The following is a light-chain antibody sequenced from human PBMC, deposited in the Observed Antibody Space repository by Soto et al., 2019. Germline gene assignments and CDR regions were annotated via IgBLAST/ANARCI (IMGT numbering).Light chain of an antibody. Sequence: QSVLTQPPSASGTPGQRVTISCSGSTSNLGSNFVYWYQQVPGAAPKLLISRNDQRPSGVPDRFSGSKSGTSASLAISGLRSEDEADYHCAAWDDSLSGVGFGGGTKVTVL. V-gene: IGLV1-47*01. J-gene: IGLJ3*02. CDR3: AAWDDSLSGVG. CDR2: RND. CDR1: TSNLGSNF.